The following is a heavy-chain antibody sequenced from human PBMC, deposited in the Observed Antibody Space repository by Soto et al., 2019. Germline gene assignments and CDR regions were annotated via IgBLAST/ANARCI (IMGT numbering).Heavy chain of an antibody. CDR1: GGTFSSYA. V-gene: IGHV1-69*13. Sequence: ASVKVSCKASGGTFSSYAISWVRQAPGQGLERMGGIIPIFGTANYAQKFQGRVTITADESTSTAYMELSSLRSEDTAVYYCAQYYDSSGYHAFDYWGQGTLVTVSS. CDR3: AQYYDSSGYHAFDY. CDR2: IIPIFGTA. J-gene: IGHJ4*02. D-gene: IGHD3-22*01.